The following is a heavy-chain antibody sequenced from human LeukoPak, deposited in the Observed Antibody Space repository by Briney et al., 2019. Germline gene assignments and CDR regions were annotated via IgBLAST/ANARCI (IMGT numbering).Heavy chain of an antibody. CDR3: ARGYGNYQLNYYFDC. Sequence: HAGGSLRLSCAASGFTFSSYGMHWVRQAPGKGLEWVTVISYDGSNKYYADSVKGRFTISRDNTKNTLYLQMNSLRAEDTAVYYCARGYGNYQLNYYFDCWGQGTLVTVSS. V-gene: IGHV3-30*19. J-gene: IGHJ4*02. D-gene: IGHD4-11*01. CDR2: ISYDGSNK. CDR1: GFTFSSYG.